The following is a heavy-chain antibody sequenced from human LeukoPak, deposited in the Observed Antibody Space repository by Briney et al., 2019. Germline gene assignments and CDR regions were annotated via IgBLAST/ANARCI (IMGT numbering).Heavy chain of an antibody. V-gene: IGHV1-46*01. CDR1: GDTFTGYF. CDR3: ARGPHMYSSGWYYFDY. J-gene: IGHJ4*02. D-gene: IGHD6-19*01. CDR2: INPSGGST. Sequence: ASVKVSCKASGDTFTGYFMHWVRQAHGQGLEWMGMINPSGGSTSYAQKFQGRVTMTRDMSTSTVYMELSSLRSEDTAVYYCARGPHMYSSGWYYFDYWGQGTLVTVSS.